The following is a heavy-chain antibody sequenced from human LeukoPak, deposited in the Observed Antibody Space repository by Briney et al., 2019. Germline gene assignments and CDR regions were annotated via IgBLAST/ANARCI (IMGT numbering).Heavy chain of an antibody. CDR2: IYYSGST. J-gene: IGHJ4*02. CDR1: GGSISSSSYY. V-gene: IGHV4-39*07. Sequence: SETLSLTCTVSGGSISSSSYYWGWIRQPPGKGLEWIGSIYYSGSTYYNPSLKSRVTISVDTSKNQFSLKLSSVTAADTAVYYCARDLGVWFDYWGQGTLVTVSS. D-gene: IGHD2-8*01. CDR3: ARDLGVWFDY.